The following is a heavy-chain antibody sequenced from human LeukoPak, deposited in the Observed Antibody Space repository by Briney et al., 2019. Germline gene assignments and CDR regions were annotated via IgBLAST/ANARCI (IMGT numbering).Heavy chain of an antibody. CDR3: ARGGWSLDS. J-gene: IGHJ4*02. D-gene: IGHD6-19*01. CDR1: GGSISSSY. V-gene: IGHV4-59*01. CDR2: THNSGST. Sequence: PSETLSLTCTVSGGSISSSYWSWFRQSPGKGLEWIGYTHNSGSTNYHPSLKSRGTMSVDTAKNQFSLKLTSVTAADTAVYFCARGGWSLDSWGQGTLVTVSS.